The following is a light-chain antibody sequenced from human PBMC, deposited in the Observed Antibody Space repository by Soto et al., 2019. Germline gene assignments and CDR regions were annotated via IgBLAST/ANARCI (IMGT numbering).Light chain of an antibody. Sequence: QSVLTQPASVSGSPGQSITISCTGTSSDVGSYNVVSWYQQYAGKAPKLIIFEVSERPSGVSARFSGSQSGDTASLTISGLQAADEAYYYCCSRLFGGGTKLTVL. V-gene: IGLV2-23*02. J-gene: IGLJ2*01. CDR3: CSRL. CDR2: EVS. CDR1: SSDVGSYNV.